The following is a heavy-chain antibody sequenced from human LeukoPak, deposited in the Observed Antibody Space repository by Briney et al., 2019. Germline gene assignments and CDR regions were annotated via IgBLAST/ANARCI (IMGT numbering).Heavy chain of an antibody. CDR2: ISSSSSYI. CDR1: GFTFSSYS. CDR3: ARIYEGADY. J-gene: IGHJ4*02. D-gene: IGHD3-16*01. Sequence: PGGSLRLSCAASGFTFSSYSMNWVRQAPGKGLEWVSSISSSSSYIYYAASVKGRFTISRDNAKNSLYLQMNSLRAEDTAVYYCARIYEGADYWGQGTLVTVSS. V-gene: IGHV3-21*03.